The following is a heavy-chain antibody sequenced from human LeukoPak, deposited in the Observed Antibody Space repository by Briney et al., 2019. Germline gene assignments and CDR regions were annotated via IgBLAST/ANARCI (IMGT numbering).Heavy chain of an antibody. J-gene: IGHJ4*02. CDR2: ISGSGGST. Sequence: GGSLRLSCAASGFTFSSYAMSWVRQAPGKGLEWVAAISGSGGSTYYADSVKGRFTISRDNSKNTLYLQMNSLRAEDTAVYYCARETYYYDSSGYLPHPFDYWGQGTLVTVSS. V-gene: IGHV3-23*01. CDR1: GFTFSSYA. D-gene: IGHD3-22*01. CDR3: ARETYYYDSSGYLPHPFDY.